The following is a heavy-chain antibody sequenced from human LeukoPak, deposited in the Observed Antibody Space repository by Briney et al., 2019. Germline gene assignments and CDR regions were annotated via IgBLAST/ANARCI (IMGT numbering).Heavy chain of an antibody. Sequence: GGSLGLSCAASGFTFSSYAMSWVRQAPGKGLEWVSAISGSGGSTYYADSVKDRFTISRDNSKNTLYLQMNSLRVEDTAVYYCARDWWFDPWGQGTLVTVSS. CDR1: GFTFSSYA. J-gene: IGHJ5*02. V-gene: IGHV3-23*01. CDR2: ISGSGGST. CDR3: ARDWWFDP.